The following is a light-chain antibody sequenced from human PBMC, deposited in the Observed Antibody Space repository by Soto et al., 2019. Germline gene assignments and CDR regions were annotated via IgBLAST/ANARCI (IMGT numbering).Light chain of an antibody. V-gene: IGKV3-11*01. CDR2: GAS. J-gene: IGKJ1*01. CDR3: QQYNNWPLS. Sequence: VVLTQSTAPLSLSPGERATLSCRASLSVSSYLAWYQQKPGQAPRLIIYGASSRATGIPDRFTGSGSGTDCTLTISSLEPEDVALYHCQQYNNWPLSLGQGTKVDIK. CDR1: LSVSSY.